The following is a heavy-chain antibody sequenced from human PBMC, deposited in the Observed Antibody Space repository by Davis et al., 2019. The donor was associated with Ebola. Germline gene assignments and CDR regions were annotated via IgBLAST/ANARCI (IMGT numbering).Heavy chain of an antibody. Sequence: GESLKISCAASGFTFSGSAMHWVRQASGKGLEWVGRIRGKANSYATAYAASVEGRFTISRDDSKNTAYLQMNSLKTEDTAVYYCSQTSPHVGDVWGQGTTVTVSS. V-gene: IGHV3-73*01. CDR2: IRGKANSYAT. CDR3: SQTSPHVGDV. CDR1: GFTFSGSA. D-gene: IGHD1/OR15-1a*01. J-gene: IGHJ6*02.